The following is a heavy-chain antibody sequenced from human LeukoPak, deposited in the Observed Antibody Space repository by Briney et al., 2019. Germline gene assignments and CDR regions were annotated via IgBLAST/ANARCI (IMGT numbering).Heavy chain of an antibody. J-gene: IGHJ4*02. D-gene: IGHD3-10*01. CDR2: IYYSGST. CDR1: GGSISSSSYY. Sequence: SETLSLTCTVSGGSISSSSYYWGWIRQPPGKGLEWIGSIYYSGSTYYNPSLKSRVTISVDTSKNQFSLKLSSVTAADTAVYYCATHFYYYGSGSYYNGTDYWGQGTLVTVSS. V-gene: IGHV4-39*01. CDR3: ATHFYYYGSGSYYNGTDY.